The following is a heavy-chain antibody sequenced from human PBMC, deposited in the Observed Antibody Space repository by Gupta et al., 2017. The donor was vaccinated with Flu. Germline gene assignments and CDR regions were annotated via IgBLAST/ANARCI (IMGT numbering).Heavy chain of an antibody. CDR3: TIQSMRWWFDP. D-gene: IGHD5-24*01. J-gene: IGHJ5*02. CDR1: GGSISSSSYY. Sequence: QLQLQESGPGLVKPSETLSLTCTVSGGSISSSSYYWGWIRQPPGKGLEWIGSIYNNGSTSDNPSLKSRVTISVDTSKNQFSLKLSSVTAADTAVYYCTIQSMRWWFDPWGQGTLVTVSS. V-gene: IGHV4-39*01. CDR2: IYNNGST.